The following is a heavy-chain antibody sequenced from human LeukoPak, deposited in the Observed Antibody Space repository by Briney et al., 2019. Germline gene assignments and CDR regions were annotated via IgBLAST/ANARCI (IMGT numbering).Heavy chain of an antibody. CDR2: INPSGGST. V-gene: IGHV1-46*01. CDR3: ELGIAAAGTYFDC. Sequence: GASVKVSCKASGYTFTSYYMHWVRQAPGQGLEWMGIINPSGGSTSYAQKFQGRDTMTRDMSTSTVYMELSSLRSEDMAVYYCELGIAAAGTYFDCWGQGTLVTVSS. J-gene: IGHJ4*02. D-gene: IGHD6-13*01. CDR1: GYTFTSYY.